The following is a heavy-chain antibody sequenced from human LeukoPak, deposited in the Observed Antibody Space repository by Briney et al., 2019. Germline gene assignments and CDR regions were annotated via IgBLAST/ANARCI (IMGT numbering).Heavy chain of an antibody. D-gene: IGHD3-9*01. CDR1: GFTFSSHS. J-gene: IGHJ4*02. Sequence: GGSLRLSCAASGFTFSSHSMNWVRQAPGKGLEWVGRIKSKTDGGTTDYAAPVKGRFTISRDDSKNTLYLQMNSLKTEDTAVYYCTTALWKRSTGLGGQGTLVTVSS. CDR3: TTALWKRSTGL. V-gene: IGHV3-15*01. CDR2: IKSKTDGGTT.